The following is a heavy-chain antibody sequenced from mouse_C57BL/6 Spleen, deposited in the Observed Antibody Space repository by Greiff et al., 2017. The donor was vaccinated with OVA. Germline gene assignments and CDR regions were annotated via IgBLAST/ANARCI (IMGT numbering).Heavy chain of an antibody. CDR2: ISYDGSN. V-gene: IGHV3-6*01. J-gene: IGHJ1*03. D-gene: IGHD1-1*01. CDR3: ARATVVAHWYFDV. Sequence: EVKVEESGPGLVKPSQSLSLTCSVTGYSITSGYYWNWIRQFPGNKLEWMGYISYDGSNNYNPSLKNRISITRDTSKNQFFLKLNSVTTEDTATYYCARATVVAHWYFDVWGTGTTVTVSS. CDR1: GYSITSGYY.